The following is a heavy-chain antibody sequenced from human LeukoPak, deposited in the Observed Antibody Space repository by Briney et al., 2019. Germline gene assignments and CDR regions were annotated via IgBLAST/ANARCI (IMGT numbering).Heavy chain of an antibody. V-gene: IGHV1-69*06. D-gene: IGHD3-10*01. Sequence: SVKVSCKASGGTFSSYAISWVRQAPGQGLEWMGRIIPIFGTANYAQKFRGRVTITADKSTSTAYMELSSLRSEDTAVYYCARDPLAYCGSGSPKGGDYWGQGTLVTVSS. CDR2: IIPIFGTA. J-gene: IGHJ4*02. CDR3: ARDPLAYCGSGSPKGGDY. CDR1: GGTFSSYA.